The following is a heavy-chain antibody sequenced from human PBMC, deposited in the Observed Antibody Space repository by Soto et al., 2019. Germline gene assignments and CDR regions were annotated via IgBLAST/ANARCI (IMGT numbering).Heavy chain of an antibody. CDR1: GFTFASYW. CDR2: INQDGREI. Sequence: PGGSLRLSCAASGFTFASYWMSWVRQAPGEGLEGVANINQDGREIYYVDSVKGRFTISRENAKNSVYLQMDSLRAEGTAFYYRARPGSIDSVDYWGQGTLVTGSS. CDR3: ARPGSIDSVDY. V-gene: IGHV3-7*03. J-gene: IGHJ4*01. D-gene: IGHD3-10*01.